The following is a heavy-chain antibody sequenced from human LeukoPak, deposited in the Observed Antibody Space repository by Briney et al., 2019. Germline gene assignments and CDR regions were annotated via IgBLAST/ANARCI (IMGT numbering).Heavy chain of an antibody. CDR3: ARAPRDGYNYNWYFDL. D-gene: IGHD5-24*01. CDR2: IYHSGST. V-gene: IGHV4-30-2*01. J-gene: IGHJ2*01. CDR1: GGSISSGGYS. Sequence: PSETLSLTCAVSGGSISSGGYSWSWIRQPPGKGLEWIGYIYHSGSTYYNPSLKSRVTISVDRSKNQFSLKLSSVTAAGTAVYYCARAPRDGYNYNWYFDLWGRGTLVTVSS.